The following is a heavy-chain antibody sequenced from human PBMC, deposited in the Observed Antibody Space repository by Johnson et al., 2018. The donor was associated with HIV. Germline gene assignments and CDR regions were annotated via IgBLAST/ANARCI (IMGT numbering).Heavy chain of an antibody. Sequence: VQLVESGGGLVKPGGSLRLSCAASGFTFSNAWMSGVRQAPGKGLEWVGRIKSKTDGGTTDYAAPVKGRFTISRDDSKNTLYLQMNSLKTEETAVYYCAGGGDGYNSRFREPFGAFDIWGQGTMVTVSS. J-gene: IGHJ3*02. D-gene: IGHD5-24*01. V-gene: IGHV3-15*01. CDR1: GFTFSNAW. CDR2: IKSKTDGGTT. CDR3: AGGGDGYNSRFREPFGAFDI.